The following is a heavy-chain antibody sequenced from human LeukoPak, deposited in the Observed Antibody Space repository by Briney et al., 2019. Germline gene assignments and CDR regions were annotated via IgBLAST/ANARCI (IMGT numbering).Heavy chain of an antibody. Sequence: GGSLRLSCAASGFTFSSYAMSWVRQAPGKGLEWVSAISGSGGITNYADSVRGRFTISRDNAKNTVYLQMNSLRAEDTAVYYCTRGGGSGWFVDYWGQGTLVTVSS. CDR3: TRGGGSGWFVDY. D-gene: IGHD6-19*01. CDR1: GFTFSSYA. J-gene: IGHJ4*02. V-gene: IGHV3-23*01. CDR2: ISGSGGIT.